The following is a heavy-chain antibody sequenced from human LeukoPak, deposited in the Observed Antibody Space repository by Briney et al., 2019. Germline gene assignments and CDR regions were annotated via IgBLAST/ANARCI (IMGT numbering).Heavy chain of an antibody. V-gene: IGHV3-43D*03. Sequence: PGGSLRLSCAASGFTFDDYAMHWVRQAPGKGLEWVSLISWDGGSTYYADSVKGRFTISRDNSKNSLYLQMNSLRAEDTALYYCAKDITENYDSSGYFDYWGQGTLVTVSS. CDR3: AKDITENYDSSGYFDY. CDR2: ISWDGGST. J-gene: IGHJ4*02. D-gene: IGHD3-22*01. CDR1: GFTFDDYA.